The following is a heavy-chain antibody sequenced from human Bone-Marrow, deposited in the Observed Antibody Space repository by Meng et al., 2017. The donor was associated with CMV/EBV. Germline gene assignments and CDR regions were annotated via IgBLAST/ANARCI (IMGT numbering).Heavy chain of an antibody. D-gene: IGHD1-26*01. CDR2: IDQSGSEK. Sequence: GESLKISCAASGFTFSSYSMNWVRQAPGKGLEWVANIDQSGSEKYYVDSVKGRFTISRDNAANSVFLLMNSLRAEDTAVYYCAKEPIVGATFYWGQGTLVTVSS. CDR1: GFTFSSYS. J-gene: IGHJ4*02. V-gene: IGHV3-7*01. CDR3: AKEPIVGATFY.